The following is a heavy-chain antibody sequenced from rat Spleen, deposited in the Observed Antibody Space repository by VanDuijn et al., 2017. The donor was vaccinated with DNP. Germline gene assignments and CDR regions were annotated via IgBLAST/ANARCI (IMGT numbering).Heavy chain of an antibody. CDR3: ATHGSISSISTGAMDV. J-gene: IGHJ4*01. D-gene: IGHD1-2*01. V-gene: IGHV5-25*01. CDR2: ISSRGGST. CDR1: GFSFSDYD. Sequence: EVQLVESGGGLVQPGRSLKLSCAASGFSFSDYDMAWVRQAPPQGLEWVTAISSRGGSTYYRDSVKGRFTISRDTAKRTLYLQMDSLTSEDTATYYCATHGSISSISTGAMDVWGQGTSVTVAS.